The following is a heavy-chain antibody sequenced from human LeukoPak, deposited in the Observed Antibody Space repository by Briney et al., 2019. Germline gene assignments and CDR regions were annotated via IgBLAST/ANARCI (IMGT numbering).Heavy chain of an antibody. CDR3: GTHSGRTGSFD. V-gene: IGHV3-11*01. Sequence: GGSLRLSCATSGFIFRDYYMSWIRQAPGKGLEWVSYISGSGNDISYADSVKGRFTISRDNAKGSLYLQMNSLRAADTAVYYCGTHSGRTGSFDWGQGTLVTVSS. CDR1: GFIFRDYY. CDR2: ISGSGNDI. D-gene: IGHD3/OR15-3a*01. J-gene: IGHJ4*02.